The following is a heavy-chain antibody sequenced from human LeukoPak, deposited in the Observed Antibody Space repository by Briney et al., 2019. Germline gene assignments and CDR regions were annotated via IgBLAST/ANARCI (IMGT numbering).Heavy chain of an antibody. CDR2: IYYSGST. CDR1: GGSISSYY. J-gene: IGHJ5*02. V-gene: IGHV4-59*01. CDR3: ASMVVTPWPRFDP. D-gene: IGHD4-23*01. Sequence: PSETLSLTCTVSGGSISSYYWSWIRQPPGKGLEWIGYIYYSGSTNYNPSLKSRVTISVDTSKNQFSLKLSSVTAADTAVYYCASMVVTPWPRFDPWGQGTLVTVSS.